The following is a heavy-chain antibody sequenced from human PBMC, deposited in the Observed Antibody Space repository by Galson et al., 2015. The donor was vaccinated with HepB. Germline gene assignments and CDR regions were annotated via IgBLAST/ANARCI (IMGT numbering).Heavy chain of an antibody. D-gene: IGHD3-22*01. CDR3: TSPHYYDSSGYYPNDY. V-gene: IGHV3-49*03. Sequence: LRLSCAASGFTFGDYAMSWFRQAPGKGLEWVGFIRSKAYGGTTEYAASVKGRFTISRDDSKSIAYLQMNSLKTEDTAVYYCTSPHYYDSSGYYPNDYWGQGTLVTVSS. CDR2: IRSKAYGGTT. CDR1: GFTFGDYA. J-gene: IGHJ4*02.